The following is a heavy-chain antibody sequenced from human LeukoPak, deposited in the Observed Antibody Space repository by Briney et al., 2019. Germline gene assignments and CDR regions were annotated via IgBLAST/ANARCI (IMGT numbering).Heavy chain of an antibody. D-gene: IGHD2-2*01. V-gene: IGHV4-39*07. CDR2: IYYSGST. CDR1: GGSISSSSYY. CDR3: ARDQYCSSTSCYYYYMDV. J-gene: IGHJ6*03. Sequence: SETLSLTYTVSGGSISSSSYYWGWIRQPPGKGLEWIGSIYYSGSTNYNPSLKSRVTISVDTSKNQFSLKLSSVTAADTAVYYCARDQYCSSTSCYYYYMDVWGKGTTVTVSS.